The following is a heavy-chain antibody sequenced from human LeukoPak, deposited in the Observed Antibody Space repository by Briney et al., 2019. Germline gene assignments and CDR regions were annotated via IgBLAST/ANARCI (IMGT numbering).Heavy chain of an antibody. CDR1: GGSFSGYY. J-gene: IGHJ6*02. CDR3: ARVYPERIAAAGTSEKYYYYYGMDV. V-gene: IGHV4-34*01. Sequence: PSETLSLTCAVYGGSFSGYYWSWIRQPPGKGLEWIGEINHSGSTNYNPSLKSRVTISVDTSKNQFSLKLSSVTAADTAVYYCARVYPERIAAAGTSEKYYYYYGMDVWGQGTTVTVSS. CDR2: INHSGST. D-gene: IGHD6-13*01.